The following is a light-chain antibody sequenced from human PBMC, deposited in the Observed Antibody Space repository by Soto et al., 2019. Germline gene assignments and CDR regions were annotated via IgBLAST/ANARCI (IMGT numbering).Light chain of an antibody. V-gene: IGKV3-20*01. CDR2: DVS. CDR3: QQYGTSVGGT. CDR1: QSVSSGY. Sequence: EIVLTQSPGTLSLSPGERATLSCRASQSVSSGYLAWYQQKPGQAPRLLIYDVSSRATGIPDRFSGSGSGTDITLTISRLEPEDFELYSCQQYGTSVGGTFGGGTKVDIK. J-gene: IGKJ4*01.